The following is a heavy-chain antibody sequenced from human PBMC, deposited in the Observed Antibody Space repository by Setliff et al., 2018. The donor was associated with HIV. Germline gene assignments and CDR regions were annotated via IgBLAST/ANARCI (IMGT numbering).Heavy chain of an antibody. CDR3: ARRIDNSGSFPDKNWFDT. J-gene: IGHJ5*02. V-gene: IGHV4-4*09. CDR2: IFTSGST. D-gene: IGHD3-10*01. CDR1: GGSISSYC. Sequence: PSETLSLTCTVSGGSISSYCWNWIRQPPGRGLEWIGYIFTSGSTKYNPSLQSRVTMSIDTSKNQFSLKPTSVTAADTAVYYCARRIDNSGSFPDKNWFDTWGQGSQVTVSS.